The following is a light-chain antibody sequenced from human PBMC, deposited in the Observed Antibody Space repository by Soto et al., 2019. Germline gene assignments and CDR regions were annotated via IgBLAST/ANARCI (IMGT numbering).Light chain of an antibody. V-gene: IGKV1-9*01. CDR2: AAS. J-gene: IGKJ4*01. Sequence: IQLTQSPSSLSASVGDRVTITCRASQGISSYLAWYQQKPGKAPKLLIYAASTLQSGVTSRFSGSGSGTDFTLTISSLQPEDFATYYCQQLNSYPRTFVGGTKVDIK. CDR3: QQLNSYPRT. CDR1: QGISSY.